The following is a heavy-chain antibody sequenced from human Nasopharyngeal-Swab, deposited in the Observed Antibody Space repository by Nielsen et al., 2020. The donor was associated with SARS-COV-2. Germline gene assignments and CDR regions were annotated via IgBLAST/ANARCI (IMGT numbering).Heavy chain of an antibody. Sequence: GESLKISCAASGFTFSDYYMSWIRQAPGKGLEWVSYISSSGSTIYYADSVKGRFTISRDNSKNTLYLQMNSLRAEDTAVYYCAKFLTMTDYWGQGTLVTVSS. CDR2: ISSSGSTI. V-gene: IGHV3-11*01. CDR1: GFTFSDYY. D-gene: IGHD3-22*01. J-gene: IGHJ4*02. CDR3: AKFLTMTDY.